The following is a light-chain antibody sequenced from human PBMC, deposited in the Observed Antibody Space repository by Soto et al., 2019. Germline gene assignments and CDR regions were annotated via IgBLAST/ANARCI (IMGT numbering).Light chain of an antibody. CDR3: QQYNSFAPYS. CDR2: DAS. V-gene: IGKV1-5*01. J-gene: IGKJ2*03. Sequence: DIQMTQSPSTLSASVGDTVTITCRASQSVSFWLAWYQQKPGKAPKLLIYDASTLYSGVPSRFSGSRSGTEFTLTISSLQPHDFASYYYQQYNSFAPYSFGQGTKLEI. CDR1: QSVSFW.